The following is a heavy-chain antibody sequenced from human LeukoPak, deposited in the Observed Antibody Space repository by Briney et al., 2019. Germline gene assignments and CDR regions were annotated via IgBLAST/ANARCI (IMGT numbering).Heavy chain of an antibody. CDR1: GFTFSRYW. CDR3: ARLGATGDYFDY. V-gene: IGHV3-7*01. D-gene: IGHD1-26*01. J-gene: IGHJ4*02. Sequence: GGSLRLSCAASGFTFSRYWMHWVRQAPGKGLEWVANIKQDGSEKYYVDSVKGRFTISRGNAKNPLYLQMNSLRAEDTAVYYCARLGATGDYFDYWGQGTLVTVSS. CDR2: IKQDGSEK.